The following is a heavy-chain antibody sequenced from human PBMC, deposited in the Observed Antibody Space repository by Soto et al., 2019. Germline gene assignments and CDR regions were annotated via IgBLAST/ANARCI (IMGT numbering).Heavy chain of an antibody. Sequence: PGGSLRLSCAASGFTFSSYAMSWVRQAPGKGLEWVSVISGSGITTYYADSVKGRFTISRDNSKNTLYLQMNSLRAEDTAVYYCAKDLRGGATSIDYWGQGTLVTVSS. CDR2: ISGSGITT. CDR1: GFTFSSYA. CDR3: AKDLRGGATSIDY. J-gene: IGHJ4*02. V-gene: IGHV3-23*01. D-gene: IGHD1-26*01.